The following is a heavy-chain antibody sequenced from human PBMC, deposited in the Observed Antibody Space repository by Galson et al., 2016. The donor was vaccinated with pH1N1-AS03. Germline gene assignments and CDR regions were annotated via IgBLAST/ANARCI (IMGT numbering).Heavy chain of an antibody. V-gene: IGHV4-39*01. J-gene: IGHJ6*03. D-gene: IGHD3-3*01. CDR1: GGSIRSSNYY. Sequence: ETLSLTCTASGGSIRSSNYYWGWIRQPPGKGLEWIGSMYYTGTNFYNPSLKSRVSMSVDTSKNQFSLSLSSVTAADTAVDYRARHATTRSEVFGVPFYHYYYTDVWGKGTTVTVSS. CDR2: MYYTGTN. CDR3: ARHATTRSEVFGVPFYHYYYTDV.